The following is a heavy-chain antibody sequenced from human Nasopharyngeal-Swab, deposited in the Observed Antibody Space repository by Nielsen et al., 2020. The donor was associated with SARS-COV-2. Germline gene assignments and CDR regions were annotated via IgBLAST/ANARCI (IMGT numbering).Heavy chain of an antibody. D-gene: IGHD3-10*01. CDR3: ARDQKLWFGESADYYYYGMDV. CDR2: IYTSGST. Sequence: SETLSLTFTVSGFSFSSYYWSWIRQPAGKGLEWIGRIYTSGSTNYNPSLKSRVTMSVDTSKNQFSLKLSSVTAADTAVYYCARDQKLWFGESADYYYYGMDVWGQGTTVTVSS. V-gene: IGHV4-4*07. CDR1: GFSFSSYY. J-gene: IGHJ6*02.